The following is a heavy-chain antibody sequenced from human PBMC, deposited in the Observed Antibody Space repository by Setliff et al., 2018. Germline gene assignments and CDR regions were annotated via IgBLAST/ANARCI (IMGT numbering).Heavy chain of an antibody. J-gene: IGHJ4*02. CDR3: ARRFEGSGWFMYCFDH. CDR1: GYTFINYG. Sequence: AAVKVSCKTSGYTFINYGITWVRQAPGQGLEWMGWISADNGNTNYEPKVQVRVTMTTDTSTSTAYLELRSLRSDDTAFYYCARRFEGSGWFMYCFDHWGQGTLVTVSS. CDR2: ISADNGNT. D-gene: IGHD3-10*01. V-gene: IGHV1-18*01.